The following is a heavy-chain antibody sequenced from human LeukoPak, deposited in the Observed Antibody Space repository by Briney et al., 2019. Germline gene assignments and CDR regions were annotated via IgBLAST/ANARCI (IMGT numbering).Heavy chain of an antibody. J-gene: IGHJ4*02. CDR1: GGSFSGYY. Sequence: PSETLSLTCAVYGGSFSGYYWSWIRQPPGKGLEWVGEINHSGSTNYNPSLKSRVTISVGTSKTQFSLKLSSVTAADTAVYYCARYTSSWFFDSWGLGTLVTVSS. V-gene: IGHV4-34*01. D-gene: IGHD6-13*01. CDR2: INHSGST. CDR3: ARYTSSWFFDS.